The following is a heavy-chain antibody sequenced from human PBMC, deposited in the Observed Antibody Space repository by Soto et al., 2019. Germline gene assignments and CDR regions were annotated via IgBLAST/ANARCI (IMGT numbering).Heavy chain of an antibody. J-gene: IGHJ4*02. D-gene: IGHD2-15*01. V-gene: IGHV3-23*01. Sequence: GGSLRLSCAASGFTFSSYAMSWVRQAPGKGLEWVSAISGSGGSTYYADSVKGRFTISRDNSKNTLYLQMNSLRAEDTAVYYCAKTCSGGSCYSEGYYFDYWGQGTLVTVSS. CDR1: GFTFSSYA. CDR3: AKTCSGGSCYSEGYYFDY. CDR2: ISGSGGST.